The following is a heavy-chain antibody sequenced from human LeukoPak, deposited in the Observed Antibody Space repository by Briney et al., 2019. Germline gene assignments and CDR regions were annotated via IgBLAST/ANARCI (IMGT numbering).Heavy chain of an antibody. D-gene: IGHD6-13*01. V-gene: IGHV4-31*03. CDR2: IYYSGST. Sequence: SETLSLTCTVSGGSISSGGYYWSWIRQHPGEGLEWIGYIYYSGSTYYNPSLKSRVTISIDTSKDQFSLKLSPVTAADTAVYYCARVIRIGGIFDYWGQGTLVTVSS. J-gene: IGHJ4*02. CDR1: GGSISSGGYY. CDR3: ARVIRIGGIFDY.